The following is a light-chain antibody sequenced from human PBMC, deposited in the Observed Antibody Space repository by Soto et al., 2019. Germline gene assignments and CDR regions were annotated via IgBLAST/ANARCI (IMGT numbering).Light chain of an antibody. Sequence: DIEMTQSPSTLSASVGDRVTITCRASQSISSWLAWYQQKPGKAPKLLIYKASSLESGVPSRFSGSGSGTEFTLTIRGLQPDDFATYYCQQYNSYSPTFGQGTKVDIK. J-gene: IGKJ1*01. CDR3: QQYNSYSPT. V-gene: IGKV1-5*03. CDR2: KAS. CDR1: QSISSW.